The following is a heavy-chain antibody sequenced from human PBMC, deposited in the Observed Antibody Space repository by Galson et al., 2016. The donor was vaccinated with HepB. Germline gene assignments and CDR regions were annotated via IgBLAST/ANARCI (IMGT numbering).Heavy chain of an antibody. Sequence: CAISGDSVSTSSAAWDWFRQSPSRGLEWLGQTYYRAQWYSHYALSVKSRLTITADNSKNQFSLHLKSVTPEDSAVYYCARVDRVAYFFNSWGQGTLVTVSS. V-gene: IGHV6-1*01. J-gene: IGHJ4*02. CDR3: ARVDRVAYFFNS. CDR1: GDSVSTSSAA. D-gene: IGHD3-10*01. CDR2: TYYRAQWYS.